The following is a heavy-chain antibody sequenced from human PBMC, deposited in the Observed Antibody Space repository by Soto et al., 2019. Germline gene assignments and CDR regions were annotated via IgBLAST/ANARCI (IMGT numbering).Heavy chain of an antibody. V-gene: IGHV4-39*01. CDR2: IYYSGST. D-gene: IGHD1-26*01. Sequence: QLHLRESGPGLVKPSENLSLTCTVSGGSITSSSYYWGWIRQPPGKGLEWIGSIYYSGSTYYNPSLNSRVTISVDTSKNQFSLKLSSVTAADTAVYYCATQEVGGSYVYTFDPWGQGTLVTVSS. CDR1: GGSITSSSYY. CDR3: ATQEVGGSYVYTFDP. J-gene: IGHJ5*02.